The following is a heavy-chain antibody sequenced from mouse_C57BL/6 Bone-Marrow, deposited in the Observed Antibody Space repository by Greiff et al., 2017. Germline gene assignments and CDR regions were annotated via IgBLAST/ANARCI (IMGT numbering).Heavy chain of an antibody. CDR1: GFTFSSYG. J-gene: IGHJ2*01. V-gene: IGHV5-6*01. Sequence: EVKVVESGGDLVKPGGSLKLSCAASGFTFSSYGMSWVRQTPDKRLEWVATISSGGSYTYYPDSVKGRFTISRDNAKNTLYLQMSSLKSEDTAMYYCARHAGRFDYWGKGTTLTVSS. CDR3: ARHAGRFDY. CDR2: ISSGGSYT. D-gene: IGHD4-1*01.